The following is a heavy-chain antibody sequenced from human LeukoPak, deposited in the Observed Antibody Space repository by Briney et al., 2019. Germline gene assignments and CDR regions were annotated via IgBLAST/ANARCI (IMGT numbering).Heavy chain of an antibody. D-gene: IGHD5-18*01. CDR2: IRYDGSDE. Sequence: GGSLRLSCAASGFTFSSYGMHWVRQAPGKGLEWVAFIRYDGSDEHYADSVKGRFSSSRDNSKNTLYLQMNSLRAEDTAVYYCARARSSYGYGDAFDIWGQGTMVTVSS. V-gene: IGHV3-30*02. J-gene: IGHJ3*02. CDR3: ARARSSYGYGDAFDI. CDR1: GFTFSSYG.